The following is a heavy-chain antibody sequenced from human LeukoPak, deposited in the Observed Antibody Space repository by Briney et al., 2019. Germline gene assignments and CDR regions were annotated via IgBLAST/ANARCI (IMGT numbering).Heavy chain of an antibody. Sequence: GGSLRLSCAASGFTFSSYAMSWVRQAPGKGLEWVSAISGSGGSTYYADSVKGRFTISRDNSKNTLYLQMNSLRAEDTAVYYCAKDLLGWVISFDAFDIWGQGTMVTVSS. D-gene: IGHD3-16*02. V-gene: IGHV3-23*01. CDR3: AKDLLGWVISFDAFDI. CDR2: ISGSGGST. J-gene: IGHJ3*02. CDR1: GFTFSSYA.